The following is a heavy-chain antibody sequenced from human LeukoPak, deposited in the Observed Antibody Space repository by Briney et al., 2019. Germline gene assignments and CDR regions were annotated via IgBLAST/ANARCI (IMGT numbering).Heavy chain of an antibody. J-gene: IGHJ4*02. D-gene: IGHD2-2*01. CDR1: GGSFSGYY. CDR3: AREPADLLDIVVVPAAHQSGNYFGY. Sequence: TSETLSLTCAVYGGSFSGYYWSWIRQPPGKGLEWIGEINHSGSTNYNPSLKSRVTISVDTSKNQFSLKLSSVTAADTAVYYCAREPADLLDIVVVPAAHQSGNYFGYWGQGTLVTVSS. CDR2: INHSGST. V-gene: IGHV4-34*01.